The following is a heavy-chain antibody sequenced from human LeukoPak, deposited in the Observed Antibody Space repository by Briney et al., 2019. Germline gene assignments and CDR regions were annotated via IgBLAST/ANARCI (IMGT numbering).Heavy chain of an antibody. D-gene: IGHD3-9*01. CDR1: GFTFSSYA. V-gene: IGHV3-30*04. Sequence: PGRSLRLSCAASGFTFSSYAMHWVRQAPGKGLEWVAVISYDGSNKYYADSVKGRFTISRDNSKNTLYLQMNSLRAEDTAVYYCARGGQWLRYFDWAYFDYWGQGTLVTVSS. CDR3: ARGGQWLRYFDWAYFDY. J-gene: IGHJ4*02. CDR2: ISYDGSNK.